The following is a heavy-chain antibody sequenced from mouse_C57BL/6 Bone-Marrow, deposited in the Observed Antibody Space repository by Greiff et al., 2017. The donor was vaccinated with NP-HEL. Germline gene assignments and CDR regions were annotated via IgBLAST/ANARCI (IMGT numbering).Heavy chain of an antibody. CDR2: IDPSDSYT. CDR3: AKRGYDYDDYFDY. D-gene: IGHD2-4*01. CDR1: GYTFTSYW. Sequence: QVQLQQPGAELVMPGASVKLSCKASGYTFTSYWMHWVKQRPGQGLEWIGEIDPSDSYTNYNQKFKGQSTLTVDKSSSTAYMQLSSLTSEDSAVYYCAKRGYDYDDYFDYWGQGTTLTVSS. V-gene: IGHV1-69*01. J-gene: IGHJ2*01.